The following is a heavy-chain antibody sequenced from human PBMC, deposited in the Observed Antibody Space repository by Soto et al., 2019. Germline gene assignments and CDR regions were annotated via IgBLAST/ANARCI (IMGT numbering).Heavy chain of an antibody. CDR1: GGTFSSYA. V-gene: IGHV1-69*13. J-gene: IGHJ6*02. CDR3: AREQDTIFGVVTPGPYYYYYYGMAF. CDR2: IIPIFGTA. D-gene: IGHD3-3*01. Sequence: SVKVSCKASGGTFSSYAISWVRQAPGQGLEWMGGIIPIFGTANYAQKFQGRVTITADESTSTAYMELSSLRSEDTAVYYCAREQDTIFGVVTPGPYYYYYYGMAFWGRGTTVTVSS.